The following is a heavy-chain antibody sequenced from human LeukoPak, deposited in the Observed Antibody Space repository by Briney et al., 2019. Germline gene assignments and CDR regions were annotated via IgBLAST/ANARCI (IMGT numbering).Heavy chain of an antibody. V-gene: IGHV3-21*01. CDR3: ARGCSSWYSCYFDY. CDR1: GFTFSSYS. D-gene: IGHD6-13*01. Sequence: GGSLRLSCAASGFTFSSYSMNWVRQAPGKGLEWVSSISSSSSYIYYADSVKGRFTISRDNAKNSLYLQMNSLRAEDTAVYYCARGCSSWYSCYFDYWGQGTLVTVSS. J-gene: IGHJ4*02. CDR2: ISSSSSYI.